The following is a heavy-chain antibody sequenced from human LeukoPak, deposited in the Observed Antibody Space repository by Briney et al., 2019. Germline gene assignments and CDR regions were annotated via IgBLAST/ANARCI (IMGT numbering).Heavy chain of an antibody. V-gene: IGHV4-31*03. CDR3: ARDNGGSYYY. CDR2: IYYSGST. J-gene: IGHJ4*02. D-gene: IGHD1-26*01. CDR1: GGSISSGGYY. Sequence: PSETLSLTCTVSGGSISSGGYYWSWIRQHPGKGLEWIGYIYYSGSTYYNPSPKSRVTISVDTSKNQFSLKLSSVTAADTAVYYCARDNGGSYYYWGQGTLVTVSS.